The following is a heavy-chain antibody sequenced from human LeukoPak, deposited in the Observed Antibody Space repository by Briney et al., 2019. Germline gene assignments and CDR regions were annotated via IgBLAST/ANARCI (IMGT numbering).Heavy chain of an antibody. CDR2: ISWNSGSI. V-gene: IGHV3-9*01. J-gene: IGHJ4*02. Sequence: PGGSLRLSCAASGFTFDDYAMHWVRQAPGKGLEWVSGISWNSGSIGYADSVKGRFTISRDNAKNSLYLQMNSLRAEDTALYYCAKVRTWAPYCSSTSCYEGFDYWGQGTLVTVSS. CDR3: AKVRTWAPYCSSTSCYEGFDY. CDR1: GFTFDDYA. D-gene: IGHD2-2*01.